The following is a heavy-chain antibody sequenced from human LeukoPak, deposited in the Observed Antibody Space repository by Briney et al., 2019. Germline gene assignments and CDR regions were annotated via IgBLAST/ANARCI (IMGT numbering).Heavy chain of an antibody. Sequence: SSQTLSLTCTVSGGSISSGDYYWSWIRQPPGKGLEWIGYIYYSGSTYYNPSLKSRVTISVDTSKNQFSLKLSSVTAADTAVYYCARNKYSYGSRWFDPWGQGTLVTVSS. J-gene: IGHJ5*02. D-gene: IGHD3-10*01. CDR3: ARNKYSYGSRWFDP. CDR2: IYYSGST. CDR1: GGSISSGDYY. V-gene: IGHV4-30-4*08.